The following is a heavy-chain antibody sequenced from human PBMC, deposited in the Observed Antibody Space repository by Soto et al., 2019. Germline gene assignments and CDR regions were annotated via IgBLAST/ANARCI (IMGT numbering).Heavy chain of an antibody. CDR3: ARDKYGDYNYYYYGMDV. D-gene: IGHD4-17*01. J-gene: IGHJ6*02. CDR2: TYYRSKWYN. Sequence: SQTLSLTCAISGDSVSSNSAAWNWIRQSPSRGLEWLGRTYYRSKWYNDYAVSVKSRITINPDTSKNQFSLQLNSVTPEDTAVYYCARDKYGDYNYYYYGMDVWGQGTTVTVSS. CDR1: GDSVSSNSAA. V-gene: IGHV6-1*01.